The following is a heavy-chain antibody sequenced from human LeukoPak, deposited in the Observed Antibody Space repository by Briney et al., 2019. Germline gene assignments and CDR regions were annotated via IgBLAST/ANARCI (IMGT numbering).Heavy chain of an antibody. D-gene: IGHD6-19*01. J-gene: IGHJ4*02. CDR2: IYTSGST. Sequence: SETLSLTCTVSGGSISSYYWSWIRQPAGKGLEWIGRIYTSGSTNYNPSLKSRVTMSVDTSTNQFSLKLSSVTAADTAVYYCARHARLGIAVAAPFDYWGQGTLVTVSS. V-gene: IGHV4-4*07. CDR3: ARHARLGIAVAAPFDY. CDR1: GGSISSYY.